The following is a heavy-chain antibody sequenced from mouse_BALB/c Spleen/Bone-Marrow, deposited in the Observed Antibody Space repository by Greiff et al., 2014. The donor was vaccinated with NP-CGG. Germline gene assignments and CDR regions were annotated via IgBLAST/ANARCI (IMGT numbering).Heavy chain of an antibody. CDR2: IDPENGDT. D-gene: IGHD1-2*01. CDR3: TRLGHYYGYIFDY. V-gene: IGHV14-4*02. J-gene: IGHJ2*01. CDR1: GFNIKDYY. Sequence: VQLQQPGAELVRSGASVKLSCTASGFNIKDYYMHWVRQRPEQGLEWIGWIDPENGDTEYAPKFQGKATMTADTSSNTAYLQLTSLTNEDSAVYYCTRLGHYYGYIFDYWGQGTTLTVSS.